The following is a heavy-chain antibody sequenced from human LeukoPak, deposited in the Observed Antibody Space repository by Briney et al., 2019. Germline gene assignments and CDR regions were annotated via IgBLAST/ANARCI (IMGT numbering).Heavy chain of an antibody. D-gene: IGHD6-19*01. V-gene: IGHV7-4-1*02. CDR2: INTNTGNL. J-gene: IGHJ4*02. Sequence: ASVKVSCKASGYTFTSYAMNWVRQAPGQGLEWMGWINTNTGNLTYAQGFTGRFVFSLDTSVSTAYLQISSLKAEDTAVYYCARDVGGIAVAGPFDYWGQGTLVTVSS. CDR3: ARDVGGIAVAGPFDY. CDR1: GYTFTSYA.